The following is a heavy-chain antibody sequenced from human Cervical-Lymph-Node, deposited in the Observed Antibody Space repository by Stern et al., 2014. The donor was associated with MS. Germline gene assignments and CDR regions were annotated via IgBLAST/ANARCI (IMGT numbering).Heavy chain of an antibody. V-gene: IGHV1-69*09. J-gene: IGHJ4*02. CDR1: GGSLSTYT. D-gene: IGHD2-2*01. CDR2: IIPALNVA. CDR3: AGPAPLD. Sequence: MQLVESGAELKKPGSSVKVSCKASGGSLSTYTITWVRQAPGQGLECMGRIIPALNVANYAQKFQGRLTITADKSTSTAYMEMSSLRSDDTAVYYCAGPAPLDWGQGTLVTVSS.